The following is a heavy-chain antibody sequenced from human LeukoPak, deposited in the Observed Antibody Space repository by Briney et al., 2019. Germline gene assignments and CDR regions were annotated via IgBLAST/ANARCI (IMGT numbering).Heavy chain of an antibody. CDR3: AKDLTTGTLSFDY. J-gene: IGHJ4*02. Sequence: GGSLRLSCAASGFTFSSYAIHGVRQAGKGREGGAVISYDGRNKDYADSVKGRLTISRDNSKNTVYLQMNSLRTEDTAVYYCAKDLTTGTLSFDYWGQGTLVTVSS. V-gene: IGHV3-30*04. CDR1: GFTFSSYA. D-gene: IGHD1-1*01. CDR2: ISYDGRNK.